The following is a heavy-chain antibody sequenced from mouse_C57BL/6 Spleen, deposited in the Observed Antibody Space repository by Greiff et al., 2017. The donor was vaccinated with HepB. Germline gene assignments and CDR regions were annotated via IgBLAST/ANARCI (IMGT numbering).Heavy chain of an antibody. Sequence: VQLQQSGPELVKPGASVKISCKASGYTFTDYYMNWVKQSHGKSLEWIGDINPNNGGTSYNQKFKGKATLTVDKSSSTAYMELRSLTSEDSAVYYCARWGYYYGSSGGYYFDYWGQGTTLTVSS. V-gene: IGHV1-26*01. CDR2: INPNNGGT. D-gene: IGHD1-1*01. CDR1: GYTFTDYY. J-gene: IGHJ2*01. CDR3: ARWGYYYGSSGGYYFDY.